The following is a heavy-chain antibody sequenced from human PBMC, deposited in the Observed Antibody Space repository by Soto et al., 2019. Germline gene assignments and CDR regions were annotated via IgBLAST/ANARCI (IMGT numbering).Heavy chain of an antibody. D-gene: IGHD3-3*01. CDR1: GFPFSSHT. CDR2: ISFDGSSK. CDR3: ARDGLAYYDFWSGYPLGMDV. Sequence: PGGSLRLSCTASGFPFSSHTMHWLRRAPGKGLDWVGIISFDGSSKYYADSVKGRFTISRDNAKNSLYLQMNSLRAEDTAVYYCARDGLAYYDFWSGYPLGMDVWGQGTTVTVSS. J-gene: IGHJ6*02. V-gene: IGHV3-30-3*01.